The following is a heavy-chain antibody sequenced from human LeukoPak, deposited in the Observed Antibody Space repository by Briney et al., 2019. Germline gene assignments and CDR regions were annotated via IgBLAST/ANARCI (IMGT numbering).Heavy chain of an antibody. CDR2: IYPGDSDT. D-gene: IGHD3-9*01. CDR3: ARHKVAQGRYFDWLLYSPAFDY. J-gene: IGHJ4*02. Sequence: GESLEISCQGSGSSFTSYWIGWVRQLPGKGLEWMGIIYPGDSDTRYSPSFQGQVTISADKSISTAYLQWSSLKASDTAMYYCARHKVAQGRYFDWLLYSPAFDYWGQGTLVTVSS. CDR1: GSSFTSYW. V-gene: IGHV5-51*01.